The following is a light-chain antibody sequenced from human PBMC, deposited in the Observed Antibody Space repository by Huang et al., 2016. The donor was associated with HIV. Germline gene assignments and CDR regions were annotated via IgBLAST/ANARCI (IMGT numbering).Light chain of an antibody. CDR3: QQLKTYPVT. Sequence: IQLTQSPSSLSASVGDRVTITCRASQDISNSLAWYQQKPWKAPKILIFAASTLQTAVPSRFSGAGSGTDFTLTISALQPDDFATYYCQQLKTYPVTFGGGTTV. CDR1: QDISNS. CDR2: AAS. J-gene: IGKJ4*01. V-gene: IGKV1-9*01.